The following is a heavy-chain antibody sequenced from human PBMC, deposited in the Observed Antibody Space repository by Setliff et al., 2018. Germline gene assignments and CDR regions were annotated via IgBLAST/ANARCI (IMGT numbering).Heavy chain of an antibody. CDR3: ARGGTYRYFDY. V-gene: IGHV4-34*01. J-gene: IGHJ4*02. Sequence: PSETLSLTCAAYGGTFSDYYWTWIRQSPGKGLEWIGEINHSGTSNYNPSLKSRVTISVDTSKNQFSLKLSSVTAADTAIYYCARGGTYRYFDYWGQGALVTVSS. CDR2: INHSGTS. CDR1: GGTFSDYY.